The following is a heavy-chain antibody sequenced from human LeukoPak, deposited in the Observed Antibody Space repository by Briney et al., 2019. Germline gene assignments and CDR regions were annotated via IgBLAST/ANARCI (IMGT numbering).Heavy chain of an antibody. D-gene: IGHD3-16*02. Sequence: SETLSLTCTVSGGSISSYYWSWIRQPPGKGLEWIGYIYYSGSTNYNPSLKSRVTISVDTSKNQSSLKLSSVTAADTAVYYCARTDYVWGSYRYVGSSRYYFDYWGQGTLVTVSS. J-gene: IGHJ4*02. CDR3: ARTDYVWGSYRYVGSSRYYFDY. V-gene: IGHV4-59*01. CDR1: GGSISSYY. CDR2: IYYSGST.